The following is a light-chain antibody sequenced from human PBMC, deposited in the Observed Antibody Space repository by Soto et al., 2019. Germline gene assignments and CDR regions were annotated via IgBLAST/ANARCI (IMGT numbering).Light chain of an antibody. CDR1: QSFRGL. CDR3: QQHHMWPIT. Sequence: VLTQSPVPLSLSPGERATLSCRASQSFRGLLAWYQQKLGQAPRLLIYDAYNRATAIPPRFSGGGSGTDFTLTISCLEPEDSPVYYCQQHHMWPITFGQGTRLEVK. CDR2: DAY. J-gene: IGKJ5*01. V-gene: IGKV3-11*01.